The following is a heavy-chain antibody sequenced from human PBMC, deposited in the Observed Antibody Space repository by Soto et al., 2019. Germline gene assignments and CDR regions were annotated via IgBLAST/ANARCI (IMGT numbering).Heavy chain of an antibody. CDR3: AFPATADFDY. CDR1: GGPISSTNW. J-gene: IGHJ4*02. D-gene: IGHD1-1*01. CDR2: IYHSGTT. V-gene: IGHV4-4*02. Sequence: SETLSLTCAVSGGPISSTNWWTWVRQSPGRGLEWIGEIYHSGTTNYSPSLKSRVNIAVDMSTNHLSLTLISVTAADTAVYYCAFPATADFDYWGKGILVTVS.